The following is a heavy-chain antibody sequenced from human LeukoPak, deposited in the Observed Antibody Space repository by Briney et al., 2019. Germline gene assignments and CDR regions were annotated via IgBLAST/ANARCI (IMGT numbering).Heavy chain of an antibody. CDR1: GYSFTSYW. CDR3: ARQELAPYDAFDI. D-gene: IGHD1-26*01. V-gene: IGHV5-51*01. Sequence: GESLKISYKGSGYSFTSYWIGWVRQMPGKGLEWMGIIYPGNSDTRYSPSFQGQVTISADKSISTAYLQWSSLKASDTAMYYCARQELAPYDAFDIWGQGTMVTVSS. CDR2: IYPGNSDT. J-gene: IGHJ3*02.